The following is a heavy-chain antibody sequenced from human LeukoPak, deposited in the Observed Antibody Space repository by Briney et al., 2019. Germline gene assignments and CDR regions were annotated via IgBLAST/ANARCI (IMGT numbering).Heavy chain of an antibody. Sequence: GASVKVSCKASGYTFITYHFNWVRQAPGQGLAWMGWMGPRNRYTGYSQKFRGRVTMTRDNSINTAYMELSSLTADDAAVYYCARGWISGAVSEHYFENWGQGTLVTVSS. CDR2: MGPRNRYT. J-gene: IGHJ4*02. D-gene: IGHD5/OR15-5a*01. V-gene: IGHV1-8*01. CDR1: GYTFITYH. CDR3: ARGWISGAVSEHYFEN.